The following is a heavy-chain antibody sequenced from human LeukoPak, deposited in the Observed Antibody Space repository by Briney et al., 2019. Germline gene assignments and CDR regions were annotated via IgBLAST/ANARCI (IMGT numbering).Heavy chain of an antibody. CDR1: GGSFSGYY. V-gene: IGHV4-34*01. Sequence: PSETLSLTCAVYGGSFSGYYWSWIRQPPGKGLEWIGEINHSGSTNYNPSLKSRVTISVDTSKNQFSLKLSSVTAADTAVYYCARDYGDYGGWYYYYGMDVWGKRTTVTVSS. D-gene: IGHD4-17*01. CDR2: INHSGST. J-gene: IGHJ6*04. CDR3: ARDYGDYGGWYYYYGMDV.